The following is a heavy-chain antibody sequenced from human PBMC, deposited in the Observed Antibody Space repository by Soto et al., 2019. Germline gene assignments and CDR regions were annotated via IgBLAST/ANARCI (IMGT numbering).Heavy chain of an antibody. CDR1: GGSLSSGAYY. D-gene: IGHD3-10*01. CDR3: ASGGGLWFGELFTWFDP. V-gene: IGHV4-31*03. CDR2: IYYSGST. Sequence: SETLSLTCTVSGGSLSSGAYYWSWIRQHPGKGLEWIGYIYYSGSTYYNPSLESRVTLSVDTSRKQFSLKVSSVTAADTAVYYCASGGGLWFGELFTWFDPWGQGTLVTVSS. J-gene: IGHJ5*02.